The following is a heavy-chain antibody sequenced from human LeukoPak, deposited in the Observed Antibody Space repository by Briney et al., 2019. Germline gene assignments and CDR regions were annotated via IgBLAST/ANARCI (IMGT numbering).Heavy chain of an antibody. CDR3: ARSSAPLEVGDFDY. V-gene: IGHV3-66*01. D-gene: IGHD1-26*01. Sequence: GGSLRLSCTASGFTVSSNYMSWVRQAPGKGLEWVSVIYSGGNTYYADSVKGRLTISRDNSKNTVYLQMNSLRAEDTAVYYCARSSAPLEVGDFDYWGQGTLVTVCS. CDR1: GFTVSSNY. J-gene: IGHJ4*02. CDR2: IYSGGNT.